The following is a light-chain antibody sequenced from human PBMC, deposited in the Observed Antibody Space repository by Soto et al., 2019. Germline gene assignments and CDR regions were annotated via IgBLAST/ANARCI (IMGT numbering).Light chain of an antibody. CDR3: QQYGSSPYT. Sequence: EIVLTQSPGTLSLSPGERATLSCRASQSVSSSYLAWYQQKLGQAPRLLIYGASSRATGIPDRFSGSGSGTDFTITISRLEPEDFAVYSCQQYGSSPYTFGQGTKLEIK. J-gene: IGKJ2*01. CDR2: GAS. CDR1: QSVSSSY. V-gene: IGKV3-20*01.